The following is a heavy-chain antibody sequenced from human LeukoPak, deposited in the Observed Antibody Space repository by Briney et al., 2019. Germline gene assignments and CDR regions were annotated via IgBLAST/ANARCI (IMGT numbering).Heavy chain of an antibody. CDR3: ANSYDYGDYERAFDI. D-gene: IGHD4-17*01. J-gene: IGHJ3*02. CDR2: ISYDGSNK. Sequence: QPGRSLRLSCAASGFTFSSYGMHWVRQAPGKGLEWVAVISYDGSNKYYADSVKGRFTISRDNSKNTLYLQMNSLRAGDTAVYYCANSYDYGDYERAFDIWGQGTMVTVSS. V-gene: IGHV3-30*18. CDR1: GFTFSSYG.